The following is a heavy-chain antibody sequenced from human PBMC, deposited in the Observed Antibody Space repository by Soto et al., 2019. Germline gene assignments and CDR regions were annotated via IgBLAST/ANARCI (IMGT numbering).Heavy chain of an antibody. V-gene: IGHV1-69*01. CDR3: ERLRGHHDYWSGYYTDSLDP. Sequence: QVQLVQSGAEVKKPGSSVKVSCKASGGTFSSYAISWVRQAPGQGLEWMGGIIPIFGTANYAQKFQGRVTITADESTRPAYKDLSSLRSEDTAVYYCERLRGHHDYWSGYYTDSLDPWGKGPLVTVSS. D-gene: IGHD3-3*01. J-gene: IGHJ5*02. CDR2: IIPIFGTA. CDR1: GGTFSSYA.